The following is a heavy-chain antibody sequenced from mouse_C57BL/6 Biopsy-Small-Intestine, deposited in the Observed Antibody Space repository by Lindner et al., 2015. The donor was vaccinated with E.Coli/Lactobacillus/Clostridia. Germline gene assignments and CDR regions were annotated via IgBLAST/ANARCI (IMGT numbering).Heavy chain of an antibody. Sequence: SVKVSCKASGYTFTSYFVHWVRQAPGQGLEWMGMINPSRGTTSYAQKFQGRVTMTRDTSTATVYMELSNLRSEDSALYYCARNVVATTPGISVGYYYYGMDVWGQGTTVTVSS. D-gene: IGHD1-1*01. CDR1: GYTFTSYF. CDR2: INPSRGTT. CDR3: ARNVVATTPGISVGYYYYGMDV. J-gene: IGHJ1*01. V-gene: IGHV1-64*01.